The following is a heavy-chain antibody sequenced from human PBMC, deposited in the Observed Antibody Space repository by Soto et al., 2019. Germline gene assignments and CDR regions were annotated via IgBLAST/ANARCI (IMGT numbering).Heavy chain of an antibody. V-gene: IGHV3-48*01. CDR2: ISGSGGTI. D-gene: IGHD6-19*01. Sequence: DVQLVESGGGLVQPVGSLRLSCAASGVTLSSYSMHWVRQAPGKGLEWVSYISGSGGTIYYADSVKGRFTISRDNAKNSLSVQMNSLRGEDTAVYFCARETGLRSSGWSYYFDFWGQGTRVTVSS. CDR3: ARETGLRSSGWSYYFDF. J-gene: IGHJ4*02. CDR1: GVTLSSYS.